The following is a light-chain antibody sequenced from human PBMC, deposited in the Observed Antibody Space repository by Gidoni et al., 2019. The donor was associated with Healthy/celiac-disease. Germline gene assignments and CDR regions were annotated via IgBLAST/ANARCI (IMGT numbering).Light chain of an antibody. J-gene: IGKJ1*01. CDR2: GAS. V-gene: IGKV3-15*01. CDR3: QHQGA. CDR1: PSVSSN. Sequence: EIVMTQSPATLSVSPGERATLSCRASPSVSSNLAWYQQKPGQAPRLLIYGASTRATGIPARFSGSGSGTEFTLTISSLQSEDFAVYYCQHQGAFGQGTKVEIK.